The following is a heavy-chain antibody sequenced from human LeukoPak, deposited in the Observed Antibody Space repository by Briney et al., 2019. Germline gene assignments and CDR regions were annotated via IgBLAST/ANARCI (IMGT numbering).Heavy chain of an antibody. CDR3: ATIDY. Sequence: GGSLRLSCAASGFTFSSYGMSWVRQAPGKGLEWVSGISGSGGSTYYADSLKGRFTISRDNAKNSLYLQLNSLRAEDTAVYYCATIDYWGQGTLVTVSS. V-gene: IGHV3-23*01. CDR2: ISGSGGST. J-gene: IGHJ4*02. CDR1: GFTFSSYG.